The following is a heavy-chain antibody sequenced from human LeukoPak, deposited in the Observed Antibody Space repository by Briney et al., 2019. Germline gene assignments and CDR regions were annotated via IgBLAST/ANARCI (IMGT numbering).Heavy chain of an antibody. CDR2: ISGSGGST. CDR3: AREERYYYGSGSSTVYGMDV. Sequence: GGSLRLSCAASGFTFSSYAMSWVRQAPGKGLEWVSAISGSGGSTYYADSVKGRFTISRDNSKNTLYLQMNSLRAEDTAVYYCAREERYYYGSGSSTVYGMDVWGQGTLVTVSS. CDR1: GFTFSSYA. J-gene: IGHJ6*02. D-gene: IGHD3-10*01. V-gene: IGHV3-23*01.